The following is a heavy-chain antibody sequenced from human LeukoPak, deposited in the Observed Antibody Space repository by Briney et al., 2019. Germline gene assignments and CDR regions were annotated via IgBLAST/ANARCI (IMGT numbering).Heavy chain of an antibody. CDR3: ARDLGYCTNGVCHNWFDP. Sequence: ASVKVSCKASGYTFTSYDINWVRQATGQGLEWMGWMNPNGGNTGYAQKFQGRVTMTRNTSISTAYMELSSLRSEDTAVYYCARDLGYCTNGVCHNWFDPWGQGTLVTVSS. CDR1: GYTFTSYD. CDR2: MNPNGGNT. D-gene: IGHD2-8*01. V-gene: IGHV1-8*01. J-gene: IGHJ5*02.